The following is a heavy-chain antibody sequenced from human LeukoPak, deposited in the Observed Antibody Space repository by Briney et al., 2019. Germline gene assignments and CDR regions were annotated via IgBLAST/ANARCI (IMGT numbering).Heavy chain of an antibody. CDR1: GFTFSSYE. V-gene: IGHV3-48*01. CDR2: ISSSSSTI. J-gene: IGHJ5*02. CDR3: ARDARNYCSGGSCVNH. Sequence: GGSLRLSCAASGFTFSSYEMNWVRQAPGKGLEWVSYISSSSSTIYYADSVKGRFTISRDNAKNSLYLQMNSLRAEDTAVYYCARDARNYCSGGSCVNHWGQGTLVTVSS. D-gene: IGHD2-15*01.